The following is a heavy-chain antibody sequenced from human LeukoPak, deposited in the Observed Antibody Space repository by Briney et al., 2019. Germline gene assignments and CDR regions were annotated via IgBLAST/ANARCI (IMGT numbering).Heavy chain of an antibody. CDR3: ARGSRNYEGFYYYGMDV. CDR1: GYTFTGYY. V-gene: IGHV1-2*02. J-gene: IGHJ6*02. D-gene: IGHD1-7*01. Sequence: ASVKVSCKASGYTFTGYYMHWVRQAPGQGLEWMGWINPNSGGTNYAQKFQGRVTMTRDTSISTAYMELSRLRSDDTAVYYCARGSRNYEGFYYYGMDVWGQGTTVTVSS. CDR2: INPNSGGT.